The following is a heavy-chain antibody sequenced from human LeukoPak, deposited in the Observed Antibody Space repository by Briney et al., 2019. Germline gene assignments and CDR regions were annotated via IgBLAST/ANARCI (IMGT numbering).Heavy chain of an antibody. CDR1: GFSFSTYA. CDR3: VRASGSFDY. Sequence: GGPLRLSCAASGFSFSTYAMNWVRQAPGKGLEWVAVIWSDGSNKYYADSVKGRFTISRDNSKKMLYLQMNSLRVEDTAVYFCVRASGSFDYWGQGTLVTVSS. D-gene: IGHD3-10*01. J-gene: IGHJ4*02. V-gene: IGHV3-33*08. CDR2: IWSDGSNK.